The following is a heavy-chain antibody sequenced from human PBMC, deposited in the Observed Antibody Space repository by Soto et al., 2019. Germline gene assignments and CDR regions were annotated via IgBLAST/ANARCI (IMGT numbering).Heavy chain of an antibody. CDR2: ISYDGSNK. D-gene: IGHD6-25*01. Sequence: QVQLVESGGGGVQPGRSLRLSCGASGFTFSGYGMHWVRQAPGKGLEWVAVISYDGSNKYYADSVKGRFTISRDNSKDKLFLQMNSLRAEDTAMYYCAKGKSAAAWNMDVWGQGTTVTVSS. V-gene: IGHV3-30*18. J-gene: IGHJ6*02. CDR1: GFTFSGYG. CDR3: AKGKSAAAWNMDV.